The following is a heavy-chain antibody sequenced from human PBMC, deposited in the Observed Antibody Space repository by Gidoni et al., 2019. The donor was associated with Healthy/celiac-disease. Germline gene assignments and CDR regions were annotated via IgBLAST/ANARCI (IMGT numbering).Heavy chain of an antibody. Sequence: EVQLVESGGGLVQPGGSLRLSCAASGFTFSSYEMNWVRQAPGKGLEWVSYISSSGSTIYYADSVKGRFTISRDNAKNSLYLQMNSLRAEDTAVYYCARDLIAVAGLGDYYYGMDVWGQGTTVTVSS. CDR1: GFTFSSYE. J-gene: IGHJ6*02. D-gene: IGHD6-19*01. CDR2: ISSSGSTI. CDR3: ARDLIAVAGLGDYYYGMDV. V-gene: IGHV3-48*03.